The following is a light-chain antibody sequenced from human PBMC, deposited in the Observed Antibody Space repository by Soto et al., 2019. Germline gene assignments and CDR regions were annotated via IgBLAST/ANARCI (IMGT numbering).Light chain of an antibody. J-gene: IGKJ2*01. CDR3: LLYFSPDRYT. CDR2: GAS. CDR1: QSVTSSH. V-gene: IGKV3-20*01. Sequence: EIVLTQSPGTLSSSPGGRATLSCRASQSVTSSHLAWYQQKPGQAPRLLIYGASTRATGIPDRFSGSGSDTDFSLTIRRLDPEDFAMYYCLLYFSPDRYTFGPGTKVQIK.